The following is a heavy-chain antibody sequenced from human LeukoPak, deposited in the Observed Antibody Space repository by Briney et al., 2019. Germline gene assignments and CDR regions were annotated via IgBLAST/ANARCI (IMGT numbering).Heavy chain of an antibody. CDR1: GYTFTGYY. CDR3: AREHSSGWYWFDP. V-gene: IGHV1-2*02. D-gene: IGHD6-19*01. Sequence: ASVKVSCKASGYTFTGYYMHWVRQAPGQGLEWMGWINPNSGGTNYAQKFQGRVTMTRDTSISTAYMELSRLRSDDTAVYYCAREHSSGWYWFDPWGQGTLVTVSS. CDR2: INPNSGGT. J-gene: IGHJ5*02.